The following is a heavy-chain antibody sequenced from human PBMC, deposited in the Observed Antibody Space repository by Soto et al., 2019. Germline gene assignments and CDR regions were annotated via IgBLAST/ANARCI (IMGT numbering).Heavy chain of an antibody. CDR2: IYYSEST. D-gene: IGHD3-22*01. J-gene: IGHJ4*02. CDR1: GGSISSGGYY. CDR3: SRGGSNYYDSSGYKFRFDY. V-gene: IGHV4-31*03. Sequence: PSETLSLTCTVSGGSISSGGYYWSWIRQHPGKGLEWIGYIYYSESTYYNPSLKSRVTISVDTSKNQFSLKLSSVTAADTAVYYCSRGGSNYYDSSGYKFRFDYWGQGTLVTVSS.